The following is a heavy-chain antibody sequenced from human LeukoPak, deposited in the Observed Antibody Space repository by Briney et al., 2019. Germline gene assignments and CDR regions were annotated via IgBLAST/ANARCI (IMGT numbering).Heavy chain of an antibody. D-gene: IGHD1-26*01. V-gene: IGHV1-24*01. CDR1: GYTLTELS. J-gene: IGHJ4*02. CDR2: FDPEDGET. CDR3: ATDLGDSGSHHDY. Sequence: GASVKVSCKVSGYTLTELSMHWVRQAPGKGLEWMGGFDPEDGETIYAQKFQGRVTMTEDTSTDTAYMELSSLRFEDTAVYYCATDLGDSGSHHDYWGQGTLVTVSS.